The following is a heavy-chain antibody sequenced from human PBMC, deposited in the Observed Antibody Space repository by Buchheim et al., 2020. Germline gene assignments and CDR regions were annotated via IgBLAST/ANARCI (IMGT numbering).Heavy chain of an antibody. J-gene: IGHJ6*02. CDR3: AKDWANSGMDV. Sequence: QVQLVESGGGVVQPGRSLRLSCVVSGFTFRTYGMYWVRQAPGKGLEWLAVISYDGNNKYYADSVKGRFTISRDNSKNKLYLQIHSLRADDTAVYYYAKDWANSGMDVWGQGTT. CDR1: GFTFRTYG. V-gene: IGHV3-30*18. CDR2: ISYDGNNK. D-gene: IGHD3-16*01.